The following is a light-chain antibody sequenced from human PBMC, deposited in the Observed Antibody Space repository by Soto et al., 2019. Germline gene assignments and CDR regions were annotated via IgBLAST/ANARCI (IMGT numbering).Light chain of an antibody. CDR1: SSDVGGYNY. Sequence: QSALTQPASVSGSPGQSITISCTGTSSDVGGYNYVSWYQQHPDKAPKLMIYEVSNRPSGVSNRFSGSKSGNTASLTISGRQAEDEADYYCSSYTSSGTLVFGGGTKLTVL. V-gene: IGLV2-14*01. J-gene: IGLJ2*01. CDR3: SSYTSSGTLV. CDR2: EVS.